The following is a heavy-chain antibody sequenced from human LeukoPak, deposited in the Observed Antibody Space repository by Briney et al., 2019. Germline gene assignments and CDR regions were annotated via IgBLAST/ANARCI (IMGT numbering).Heavy chain of an antibody. Sequence: GGSLRLSCAASGFTFSSYGLSWVRQAPGKGLEWVSGISGSGGSTNYADSVKGRFTISRDNSKNTLYLQMNSLRAEDTAVYYCARHVPYYYYDSSGYYYVVDYFDYWGQGTLVTVSS. D-gene: IGHD3-22*01. CDR1: GFTFSSYG. CDR2: ISGSGGST. V-gene: IGHV3-23*01. J-gene: IGHJ4*02. CDR3: ARHVPYYYYDSSGYYYVVDYFDY.